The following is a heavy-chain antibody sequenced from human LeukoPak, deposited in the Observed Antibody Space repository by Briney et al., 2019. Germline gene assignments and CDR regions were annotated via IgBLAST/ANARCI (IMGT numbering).Heavy chain of an antibody. CDR2: ISGSGGNT. CDR1: GFTFSSYA. CDR3: AKEMDRATYYYFYYMDV. V-gene: IGHV3-23*01. D-gene: IGHD2-2*03. J-gene: IGHJ6*03. Sequence: PGGSLRLSCAASGFTFSSYAMTWVRQAPGKGLEWVSAISGSGGNTYYADSVKGRFTISRDNSKNTLYLQMNSLRAEDTAVYYCAKEMDRATYYYFYYMDVWGKGTTVTVSS.